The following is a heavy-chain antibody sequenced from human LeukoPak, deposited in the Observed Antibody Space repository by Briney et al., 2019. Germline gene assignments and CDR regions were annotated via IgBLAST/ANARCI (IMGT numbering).Heavy chain of an antibody. CDR3: ARFDDFGDRFDY. J-gene: IGHJ4*02. CDR2: IYYSGSS. Sequence: SETLSLACTVSGGSISSYYWSWIRQPPGKGLEWIGYIYYSGSSTYNPSLKSRVTISLDTSKSQFSLKLNSLTAADTAVYYCARFDDFGDRFDYWGQGTLVTVSS. CDR1: GGSISSYY. D-gene: IGHD4-17*01. V-gene: IGHV4-59*01.